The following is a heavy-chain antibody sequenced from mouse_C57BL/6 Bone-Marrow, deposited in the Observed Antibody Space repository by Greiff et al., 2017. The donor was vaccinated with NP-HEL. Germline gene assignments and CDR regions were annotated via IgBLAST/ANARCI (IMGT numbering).Heavy chain of an antibody. J-gene: IGHJ2*01. Sequence: VQLQQSGAELVRPGASVKLSCTASGFNITDDYMHWVKQRPEQGLEWIGWIDPENGDTEYASKFQGKATITADTSSNTAYLQLSSLTSEDTAVYYCTKGGFYGSSVDYWGRGTTLTVSS. CDR1: GFNITDDY. CDR3: TKGGFYGSSVDY. D-gene: IGHD1-1*01. V-gene: IGHV14-4*01. CDR2: IDPENGDT.